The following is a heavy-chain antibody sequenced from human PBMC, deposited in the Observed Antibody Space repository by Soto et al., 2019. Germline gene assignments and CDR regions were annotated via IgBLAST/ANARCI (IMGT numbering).Heavy chain of an antibody. CDR1: GGSIGSYH. J-gene: IGHJ5*02. CDR2: ISYSGST. CDR3: ARSVFP. V-gene: IGHV4-59*08. Sequence: SETLSLTCTVSGGSIGSYHWNWIRQPPGKGLEWIGFISYSGSTIYNPSLKNRITISVDTPKNQFSLKLTSVTAADTAVYYCARSVFPWGQGTLVTVSS.